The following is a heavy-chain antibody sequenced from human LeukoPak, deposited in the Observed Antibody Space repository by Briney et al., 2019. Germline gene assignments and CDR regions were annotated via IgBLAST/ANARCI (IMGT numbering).Heavy chain of an antibody. CDR3: ASPVDI. CDR1: GFTFSTCA. Sequence: PGGSLRLSCAASGFTFSTCAMSWVRQAPGKGLEWVSGISGTTSGTYYADSVKGRFTISRDNAKNSLYLQMNSLRAEDTAVYYCASPVDIWGQGTMVTVSS. CDR2: ISGTTSGT. J-gene: IGHJ3*02. V-gene: IGHV3-23*01.